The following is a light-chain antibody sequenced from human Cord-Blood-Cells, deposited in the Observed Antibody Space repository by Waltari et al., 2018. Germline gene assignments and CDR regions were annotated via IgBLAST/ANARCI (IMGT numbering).Light chain of an antibody. J-gene: IGKJ1*01. CDR1: QSVSSN. CDR2: GAS. V-gene: IGKV3-15*01. Sequence: EIVMTQSPATLSVSSGERATLSCRASQSVSSNLAWYQQKPGQAPRLLIYGASTRATGIPARFSGSGSGTEVTLTISSLQSEDFAVYYCQQYNNWPWTFGQGTKVEIK. CDR3: QQYNNWPWT.